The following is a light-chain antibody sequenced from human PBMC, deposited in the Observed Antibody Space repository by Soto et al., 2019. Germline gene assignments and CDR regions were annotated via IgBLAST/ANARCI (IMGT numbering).Light chain of an antibody. CDR3: QQSHSSPLS. CDR2: GAY. V-gene: IGKV1-39*01. CDR1: QSISNC. Sequence: IKITQSPSSLSASVGDRVTITCRASQSISNCVNRYQQKPGRAREVLIYGAYSLQSGVPSRFSGSGTGTDFTLTISILQPENSVAYYCQQSHSSPLSFGGGTKVDIK. J-gene: IGKJ4*01.